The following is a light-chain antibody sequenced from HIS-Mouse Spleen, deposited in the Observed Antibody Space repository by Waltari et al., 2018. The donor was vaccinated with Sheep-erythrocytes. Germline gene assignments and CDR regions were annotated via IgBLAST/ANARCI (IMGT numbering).Light chain of an antibody. CDR1: SSDVGVYNY. CDR2: DVS. Sequence: QSALTQPRSVSGSPGQSVTISCTGTSSDVGVYNYVSWYQQHPGKAPKLMIYDVSKRPSGVPDRFSGSKSGNTASLTISGLQAEDEADYYCCSYAGSYTFWVFGVGTKLTVL. CDR3: CSYAGSYTFWV. V-gene: IGLV2-11*01. J-gene: IGLJ3*02.